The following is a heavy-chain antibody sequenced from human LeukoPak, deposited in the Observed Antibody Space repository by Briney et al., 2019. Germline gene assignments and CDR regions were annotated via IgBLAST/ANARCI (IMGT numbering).Heavy chain of an antibody. J-gene: IGHJ4*02. CDR1: GGSFSGYY. CDR3: ARTYCGGDCPFDY. D-gene: IGHD2-21*02. CDR2: INHSGST. V-gene: IGHV4-34*01. Sequence: PSETLSLTCAVYGGSFSGYYWSWIRQPPGEGLEWIGEINHSGSTNYNPSLKSRVTISVDTSKNQFSLKLSSVTAADTAVYYCARTYCGGDCPFDYWGQGTLVTVSS.